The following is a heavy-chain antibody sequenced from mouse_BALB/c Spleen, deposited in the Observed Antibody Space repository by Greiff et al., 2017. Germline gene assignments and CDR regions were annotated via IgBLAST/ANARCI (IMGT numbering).Heavy chain of an antibody. CDR1: GYTFTSYW. J-gene: IGHJ4*01. D-gene: IGHD2-4*01. CDR2: IYPSDSYT. CDR3: TRGNYDYDEGGYYAMDY. Sequence: VQLQQPGAELVRPGASVKLSCKASGYTFTSYWINWVKQRPGQGLEWIGNIYPSDSYTNYNQKFKDKATLTVDKSSSTAYMQLSSPTSEDSAVYYCTRGNYDYDEGGYYAMDYWGQGTSVTVSS. V-gene: IGHV1-69*02.